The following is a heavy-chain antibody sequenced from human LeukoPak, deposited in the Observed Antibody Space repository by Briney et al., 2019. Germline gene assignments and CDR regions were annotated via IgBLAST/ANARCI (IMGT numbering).Heavy chain of an antibody. CDR3: ARDPYDFWSGYPAAGTNWFDP. CDR2: IYTSGST. V-gene: IGHV4-4*07. CDR1: GGSISSYY. D-gene: IGHD3-3*01. Sequence: PSETLSLTCTVSGGSISSYYWSWIRQPAGKGLERIGRIYTSGSTNYNPSLKSRVTMSVDTSKNQFSLKLSSVTAADTAVYYCARDPYDFWSGYPAAGTNWFDPWGQGTLVTVSS. J-gene: IGHJ5*02.